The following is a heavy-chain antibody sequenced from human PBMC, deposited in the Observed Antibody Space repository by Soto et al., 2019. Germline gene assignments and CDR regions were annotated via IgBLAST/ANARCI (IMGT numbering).Heavy chain of an antibody. D-gene: IGHD2-15*01. Sequence: QLQLQESGSGLVKPSQTLSLTCAVSGGSISSGGYSWSWIRQPPGKGLEWIGYIYHSGSTYYNPSLXSXVXIXXDRSKNQFSRKLSSVTAAATAVYYCARGQVVAAQHWGQGTLVTVSS. CDR2: IYHSGST. V-gene: IGHV4-30-2*01. J-gene: IGHJ4*02. CDR3: ARGQVVAAQH. CDR1: GGSISSGGYS.